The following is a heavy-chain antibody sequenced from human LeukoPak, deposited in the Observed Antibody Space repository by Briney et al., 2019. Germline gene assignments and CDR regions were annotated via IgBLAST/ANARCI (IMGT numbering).Heavy chain of an antibody. CDR3: ATDMRTVVDYYCYGMDV. CDR2: FDPEDGET. CDR1: GYTLTELS. V-gene: IGHV1-24*01. D-gene: IGHD4-23*01. Sequence: ASVKVSCKVSGYTLTELSMHWVRQAPGKGLEWMGGFDPEDGETIYAQKFQGRVTMTEDTSTDTAYMELSSLRSEDTAVYYCATDMRTVVDYYCYGMDVWGQGTTVTVSS. J-gene: IGHJ6*02.